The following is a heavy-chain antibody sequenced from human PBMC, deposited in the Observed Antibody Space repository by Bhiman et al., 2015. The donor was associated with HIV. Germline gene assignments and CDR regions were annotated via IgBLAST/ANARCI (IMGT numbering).Heavy chain of an antibody. V-gene: IGHV3-7*05. D-gene: IGHD1-26*01. CDR3: ARDAAGSYDLSPLSDAFDI. J-gene: IGHJ3*02. CDR2: IKQDGSEK. Sequence: EVQLVESGGGLVQPGGSLRLSCAASGFTFSSYWMSWVRQAPGKGLEWVANIKQDGSEKYYVDSVKGRFTISRDNAKNSVYLLMSGLTADDTAVYFCARDAAGSYDLSPLSDAFDIWGEGTTVTVSS. CDR1: GFTFSSYW.